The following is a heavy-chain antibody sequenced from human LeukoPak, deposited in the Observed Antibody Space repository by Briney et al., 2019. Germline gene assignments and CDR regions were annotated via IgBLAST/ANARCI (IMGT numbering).Heavy chain of an antibody. CDR3: ARQMATINH. Sequence: GGSLRLSCAASGFTFSSYAMSWVRQARGKGLEWVSAISGNGDSTYYADSVKGRFTISRDNSKNTLYLQMNSLRAEDTALYYCARQMATINHWGQGTLVTVSS. V-gene: IGHV3-23*01. D-gene: IGHD5-24*01. CDR2: ISGNGDST. J-gene: IGHJ5*02. CDR1: GFTFSSYA.